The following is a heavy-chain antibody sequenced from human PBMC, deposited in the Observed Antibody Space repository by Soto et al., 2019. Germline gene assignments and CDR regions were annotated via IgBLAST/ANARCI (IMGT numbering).Heavy chain of an antibody. CDR1: SGSISSSNW. V-gene: IGHV4-4*02. D-gene: IGHD6-13*01. J-gene: IGHJ5*02. CDR2: IYHSGRT. CDR3: ARGPGGRAAAVNWFDP. Sequence: QVQLQESGPGLVKPSGTLSLTCAVSSGSISSSNWWSWVRQPPGKGLEWIGEIYHSGRTNYNPSLKSRVTISVDKSKNQFSLKLSSVTAADTAVYYWARGPGGRAAAVNWFDPWGQGTLVTVSS.